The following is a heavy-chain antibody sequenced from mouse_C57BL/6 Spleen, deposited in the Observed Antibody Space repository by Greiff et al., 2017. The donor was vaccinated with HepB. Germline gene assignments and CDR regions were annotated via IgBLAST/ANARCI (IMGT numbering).Heavy chain of an antibody. CDR2: IWGVGST. V-gene: IGHV2-6*01. CDR3: ARLYYGYGYAMDY. CDR1: GFSLTSYG. D-gene: IGHD2-2*01. J-gene: IGHJ4*01. Sequence: VKLMESGPGLVAPSQSLSITCTVSGFSLTSYGVDWVRQSPGKGLEWLGVIWGVGSTNYNSALKSRLSISKDNSKSQVFLKMNSLQTDDTAMYYCARLYYGYGYAMDYWGQGTSVTVSS.